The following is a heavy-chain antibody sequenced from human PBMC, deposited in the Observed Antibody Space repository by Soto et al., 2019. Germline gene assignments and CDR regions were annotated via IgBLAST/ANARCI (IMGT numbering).Heavy chain of an antibody. V-gene: IGHV3-30-3*01. D-gene: IGHD6-13*01. Sequence: QVQLVESGGGVVQPGRSLRLSCAASGFTFSSYAMHWVRQAPGKGLEWVAVISYDGSNKYYADSVKGRFTISRDNSKNTLYLQMNSLRAEDTAVYYCAREPLFQQQLVEEVVLDYWGQGTLVTVSS. CDR3: AREPLFQQQLVEEVVLDY. J-gene: IGHJ4*02. CDR2: ISYDGSNK. CDR1: GFTFSSYA.